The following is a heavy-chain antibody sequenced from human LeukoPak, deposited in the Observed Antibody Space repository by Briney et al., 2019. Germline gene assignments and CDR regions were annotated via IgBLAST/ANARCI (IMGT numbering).Heavy chain of an antibody. V-gene: IGHV4-59*01. J-gene: IGHJ6*02. CDR2: IYYSGST. CDR1: GGSISSYY. CDR3: ARVMMSSRRLVLPLHYGMDV. Sequence: SETLSLTCTVSGGSISSYYWSWIRQPPGKGLEWIGYIYYSGSTNYNPSLKSRVTISVDTSKNQFSLKLSSVTAADTAVYYCARVMMSSRRLVLPLHYGMDVWGQGTTVTVSS. D-gene: IGHD6-19*01.